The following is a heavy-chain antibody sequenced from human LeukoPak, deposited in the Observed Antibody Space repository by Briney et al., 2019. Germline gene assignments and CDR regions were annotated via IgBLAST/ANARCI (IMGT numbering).Heavy chain of an antibody. D-gene: IGHD2-2*01. J-gene: IGHJ4*02. Sequence: SETLSLTCAVYGGSFSGYYWSWIRQPPGKGLEWIGEINHSGSTNYNPSLKSRVTISVDTSKNQFSLKLSSVTAADTAVYYCARGPRYCSSTSCYRYYFDCWGQGTLVTVSS. CDR3: ARGPRYCSSTSCYRYYFDC. V-gene: IGHV4-34*01. CDR2: INHSGST. CDR1: GGSFSGYY.